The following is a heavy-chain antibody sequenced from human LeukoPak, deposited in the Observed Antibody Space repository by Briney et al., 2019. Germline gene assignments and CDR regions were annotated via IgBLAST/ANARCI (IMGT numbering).Heavy chain of an antibody. CDR1: IDSFSNYH. D-gene: IGHD1-26*01. CDR3: ARGQGAIVPQVGKNWFDP. CDR2: VNESGGT. Sequence: SETLSLTCAVYIDSFSNYHWNWIRQTPAKGMEWIGEVNESGGTNISPSLRSRVILSVDTSKNQFSLKLISVTVADTAIYYCARGQGAIVPQVGKNWFDPWGQGTRVTVSS. V-gene: IGHV4-34*01. J-gene: IGHJ5*02.